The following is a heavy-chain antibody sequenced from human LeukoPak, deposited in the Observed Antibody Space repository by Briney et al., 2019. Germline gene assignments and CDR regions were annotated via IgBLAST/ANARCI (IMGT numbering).Heavy chain of an antibody. D-gene: IGHD3-10*01. CDR3: ARTYYGDNWFDP. V-gene: IGHV4-38-2*02. J-gene: IGHJ5*02. CDR2: IYHSGST. CDR1: GYSISSGYY. Sequence: SETLSLTCTVSGYSISSGYYWGWIRQPPGKGLEWIGSIYHSGSTYYNPSLKSRVTISVDTSKNQFSLWLSSVTAADTAVYYCARTYYGDNWFDPRGQGTLVTVSS.